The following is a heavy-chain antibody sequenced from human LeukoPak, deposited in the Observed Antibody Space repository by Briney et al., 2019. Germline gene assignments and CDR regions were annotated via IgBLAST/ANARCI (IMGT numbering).Heavy chain of an antibody. CDR3: ARVGSSGYWHYFDY. D-gene: IGHD3-22*01. J-gene: IGHJ4*02. CDR2: IHHSGST. CDR1: GYSISSDYY. Sequence: SESLSLTCTVSGYSISSDYYWGWIRQPPGRGLEWIGTIHHSGSTYYNPSLKSRVTISVDTSKNQISLNLTSVTAADTAIYYCARVGSSGYWHYFDYWGQGALVTVSS. V-gene: IGHV4-38-2*02.